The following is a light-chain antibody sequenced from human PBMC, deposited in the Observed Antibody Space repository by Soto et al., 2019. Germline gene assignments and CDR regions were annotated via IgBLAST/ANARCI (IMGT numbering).Light chain of an antibody. CDR1: QSVSSSY. Sequence: EIVLTQSPGTLSLSQGERATLSCRASQSVSSSYLAWYQQKPGQAPRLLIYGASSRATGIPDRFSGSRSGTEFTLTINSLQSEDFAVYYCQRYNNWPLTFGGGTKVDI. CDR2: GAS. CDR3: QRYNNWPLT. V-gene: IGKV3-20*01. J-gene: IGKJ4*01.